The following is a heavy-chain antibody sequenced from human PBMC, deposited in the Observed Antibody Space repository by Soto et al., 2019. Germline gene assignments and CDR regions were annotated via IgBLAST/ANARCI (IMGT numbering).Heavy chain of an antibody. D-gene: IGHD1-26*01. CDR2: IIPIFGTA. J-gene: IGHJ4*02. Sequence: QVQLVQSGAEVKKPGSSVKVSCKASGGTFSSYAISWVRQAPGQGLEWMGGIIPIFGTANYAQKFQGRVTITADISTSTAYMGLSSLGSGDTAVYYGGREGGVGATTGWDWGQGTLVTVSS. V-gene: IGHV1-69*06. CDR3: GREGGVGATTGWD. CDR1: GGTFSSYA.